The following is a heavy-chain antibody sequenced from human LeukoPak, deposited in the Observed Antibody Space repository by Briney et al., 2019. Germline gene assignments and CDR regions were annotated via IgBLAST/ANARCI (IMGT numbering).Heavy chain of an antibody. CDR1: GFTFSSYA. J-gene: IGHJ4*02. CDR3: ARDRSLDY. V-gene: IGHV3-30*04. CDR2: ISYDGSNK. D-gene: IGHD2-15*01. Sequence: GRSLRLSCAASGFTFSSYAMHWVRQAPAKGLEWVAVISYDGSNKYYADSVKGRFTISRDNSKNTLYLQMNSLRAEDTAVYYCARDRSLDYWGQGTLVTVSS.